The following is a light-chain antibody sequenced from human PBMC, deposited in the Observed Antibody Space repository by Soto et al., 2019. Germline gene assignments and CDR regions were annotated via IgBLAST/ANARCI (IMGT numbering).Light chain of an antibody. J-gene: IGKJ5*01. CDR2: DAS. Sequence: DIQMTQSPSSLSASVGDRVTITCQASQNINNYLNWYQQKPGRAPKLLTYDASNLEAGVPSRFRGSGSGTDFTFTISRLQPEDIATYYCQQYENLPTFXQGTRMEIK. CDR1: QNINNY. V-gene: IGKV1-33*01. CDR3: QQYENLPT.